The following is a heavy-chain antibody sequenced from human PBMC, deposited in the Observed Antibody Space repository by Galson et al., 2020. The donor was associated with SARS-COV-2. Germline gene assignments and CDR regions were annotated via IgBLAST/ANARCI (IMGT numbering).Heavy chain of an antibody. V-gene: IGHV3-15*01. Sequence: GESLKISCVVSGLPFSNVWMSWVRQAPGGKGLEWIGRIKDKADGETTVYAAAVQDRFIISRDDSKNTVYLQMNSLRTDDTGVYACTTDPSGWYRGPDHWGQGTLVTVSS. CDR3: TTDPSGWYRGPDH. CDR1: GLPFSNVW. CDR2: IKDKADGETT. J-gene: IGHJ4*02. D-gene: IGHD6-19*01.